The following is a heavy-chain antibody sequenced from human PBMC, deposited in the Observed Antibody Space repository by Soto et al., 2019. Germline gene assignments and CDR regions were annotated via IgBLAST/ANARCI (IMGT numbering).Heavy chain of an antibody. CDR3: ATEICSSTSCYGYYYYYGMDV. J-gene: IGHJ6*02. V-gene: IGHV3-23*01. CDR1: GFTFSSYA. D-gene: IGHD2-2*01. Sequence: EVQLLESGGGLVQPGGSLRLSCAASGFTFSSYAMSWVRQAPGKGLEWVSAISGSGGSTYYADSVKGRFTISRDNSKNTLYQQMNSRRAEDTTVYYCATEICSSTSCYGYYYYYGMDVWGQGTTVTVSS. CDR2: ISGSGGST.